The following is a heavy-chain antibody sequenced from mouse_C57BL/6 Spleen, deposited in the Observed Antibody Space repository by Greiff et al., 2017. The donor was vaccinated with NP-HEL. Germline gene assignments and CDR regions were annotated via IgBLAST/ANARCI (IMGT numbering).Heavy chain of an antibody. D-gene: IGHD2-4*01. V-gene: IGHV1-80*01. J-gene: IGHJ2*01. CDR1: GYAFSSYW. CDR2: IYPGDGDT. CDR3: ARSVYYDYGDFDY. Sequence: VKLVESGAELVKPGASVKISCKASGYAFSSYWMNWVKQRPGKGLEWIGQIYPGDGDTNYNGKFKGKATLTADKSSSTAYMQLSSLTSEDSAVYFCARSVYYDYGDFDYWGQGTTLTVSS.